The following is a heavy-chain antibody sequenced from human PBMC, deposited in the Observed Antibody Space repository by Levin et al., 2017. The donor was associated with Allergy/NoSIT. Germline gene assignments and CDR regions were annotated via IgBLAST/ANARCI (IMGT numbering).Heavy chain of an antibody. Sequence: GGSLRLSCAASGFTFTNYAMSWVRQAPGMGLEWISSISASGGDTYYADSVRGRFTISRDNSRNTLYLQMNGLRAEDTALYYCARGIYTPAYWCQGTLVTVSS. J-gene: IGHJ4*02. D-gene: IGHD4-11*01. CDR1: GFTFTNYA. V-gene: IGHV3-23*01. CDR2: ISASGGDT. CDR3: ARGIYTPAY.